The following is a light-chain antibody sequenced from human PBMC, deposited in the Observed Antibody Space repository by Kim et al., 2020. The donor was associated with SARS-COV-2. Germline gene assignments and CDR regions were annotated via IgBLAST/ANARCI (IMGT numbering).Light chain of an antibody. CDR2: DAS. CDR3: QQRSNWPSIT. Sequence: LAPRERATLSCRASQSVSSYLAWYQQKPGQAPRLLIYDASNRATGIPARFSGSGSGTDFTLTISSLEPEDFAVYYCQQRSNWPSITFGQGTRLEIK. J-gene: IGKJ5*01. CDR1: QSVSSY. V-gene: IGKV3-11*01.